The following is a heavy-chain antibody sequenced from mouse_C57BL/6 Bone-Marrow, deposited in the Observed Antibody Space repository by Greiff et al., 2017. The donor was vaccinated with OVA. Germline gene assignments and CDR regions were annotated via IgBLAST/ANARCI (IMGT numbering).Heavy chain of an antibody. D-gene: IGHD2-4*01. CDR2: IDPENGDT. J-gene: IGHJ4*01. CDR1: GFNIKDDY. V-gene: IGHV14-4*01. CDR3: TTEGLRFNY. Sequence: EVQLQQSGAELVRPGASVKLSCTASGFNIKDDYMHWVKQRPEQGLEWIGWIDPENGDTEYASKFQGKATITADTSSNTAYLQLSSLTSEDTAVYYCTTEGLRFNYWGQGTSVTVSS.